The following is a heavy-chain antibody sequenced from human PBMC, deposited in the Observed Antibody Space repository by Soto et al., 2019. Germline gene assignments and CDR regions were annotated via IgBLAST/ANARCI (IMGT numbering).Heavy chain of an antibody. CDR3: ATGGWYYDSSGYGRNWFDP. J-gene: IGHJ5*02. Sequence: QVQLVQSGAEVKKPGASVKVSCKVSGYTLTELSMHWVRQAPGKGLEWMGGFDPEDGETIYAQKFQSRVTMTEDTSTDTAYMELSSLRSEDTAVYYCATGGWYYDSSGYGRNWFDPWGQGTLVTVSS. CDR1: GYTLTELS. D-gene: IGHD3-22*01. CDR2: FDPEDGET. V-gene: IGHV1-24*01.